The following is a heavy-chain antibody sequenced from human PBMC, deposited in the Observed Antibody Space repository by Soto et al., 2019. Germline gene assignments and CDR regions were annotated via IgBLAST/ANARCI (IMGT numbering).Heavy chain of an antibody. J-gene: IGHJ4*02. D-gene: IGHD3-3*01. V-gene: IGHV3-30-3*01. Sequence: PGGSLRLSCAASGFTFSSYAMHWVRQAPGKGLEWVAVISYDGSNKYYADSVKGRFTISRDNSKNTLYLQMNSLRAEDTAVYYCARVNVEMADSNDYWGQGTLVTVSS. CDR1: GFTFSSYA. CDR2: ISYDGSNK. CDR3: ARVNVEMADSNDY.